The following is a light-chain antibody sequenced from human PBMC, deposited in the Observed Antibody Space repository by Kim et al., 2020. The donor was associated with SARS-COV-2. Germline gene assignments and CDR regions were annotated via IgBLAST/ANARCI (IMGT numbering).Light chain of an antibody. V-gene: IGKV2-30*02. J-gene: IGKJ5*01. CDR1: QSLVHSDGNTY. CDR2: KVS. Sequence: DVVMTQSPLSLPVSLGQPASISCRSSQSLVHSDGNTYLNWCQQRPGQSSRRLIYKVSNRDSGVPDRFSGSGSGTGFTLKISRMGAEDVGVYYCMRDTHWPPITFGQGTRLEIK. CDR3: MRDTHWPPIT.